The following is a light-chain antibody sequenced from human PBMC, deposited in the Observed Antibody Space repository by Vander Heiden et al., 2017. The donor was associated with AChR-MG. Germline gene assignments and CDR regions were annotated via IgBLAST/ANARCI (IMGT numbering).Light chain of an antibody. Sequence: QAVLTQPHSVYKGLRQTATLTCTGPRNHVGHQRPAWLQLHQGLPPKLLFDRNNKRPQGIAERLSESRSGNPASLTITGLEPEDEADYYCVAWDSSLSAWVFGGGTKLTVL. CDR2: RNN. CDR3: VAWDSSLSAWV. J-gene: IGLJ3*02. CDR1: RNHVGHQR. V-gene: IGLV10-54*01.